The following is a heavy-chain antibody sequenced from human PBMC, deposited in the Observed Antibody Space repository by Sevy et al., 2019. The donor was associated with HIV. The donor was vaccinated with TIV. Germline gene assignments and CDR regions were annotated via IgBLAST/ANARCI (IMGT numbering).Heavy chain of an antibody. CDR1: DGSISTYY. D-gene: IGHD3-3*02. CDR3: ARGLALGY. V-gene: IGHV4-59*01. CDR2: IQHSGST. J-gene: IGHJ4*02. Sequence: SETLSLTCSVSDGSISTYYWNWIRQPPGKGLEWIGCIQHSGSTNYSPSLKSRVTISVDTSKNQFSLNLSSVTAADTAVYFCARGLALGYWGQGTLVTVSS.